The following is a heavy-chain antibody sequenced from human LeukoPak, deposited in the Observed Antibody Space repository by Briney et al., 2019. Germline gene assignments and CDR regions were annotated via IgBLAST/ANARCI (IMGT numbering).Heavy chain of an antibody. Sequence: SETLSLTCTVSGDSISSGDYYWSWLRQPPGKGLEWLGYIYYTGSAYYNPSLKSRVTISLDTSKNHFSLRLSSVTAADTAVYYCARVAWEDSYYYAMDVWGQGTTVTVSS. J-gene: IGHJ6*02. CDR3: ARVAWEDSYYYAMDV. D-gene: IGHD1-26*01. CDR2: IYYTGSA. V-gene: IGHV4-30-4*01. CDR1: GDSISSGDYY.